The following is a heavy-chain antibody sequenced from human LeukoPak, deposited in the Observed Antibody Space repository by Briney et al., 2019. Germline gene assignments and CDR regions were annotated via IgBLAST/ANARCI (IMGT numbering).Heavy chain of an antibody. J-gene: IGHJ4*02. CDR2: IIGSGST. CDR1: GGSFSAYS. Sequence: PSETLSLTCAVYGGSFSAYSWTWIRQPPGKGLEWIGEIIGSGSTSYNPSLKSRVTISVDTSKNQFSLTLNSVTAADAAVYYCARGRYYFDYWDQGTLVIVSS. V-gene: IGHV4-34*01. CDR3: ARGRYYFDY.